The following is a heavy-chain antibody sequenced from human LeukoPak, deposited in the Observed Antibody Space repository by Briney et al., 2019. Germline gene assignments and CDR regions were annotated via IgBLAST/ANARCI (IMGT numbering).Heavy chain of an antibody. CDR1: GGSISSSSYY. Sequence: PSETLSLTCTVSGGSISSSSYYWGWIRQPPGKGLEWIGSIYHSGSTYYNPSLKSRVTISVDTSKNQFSLKLSSVTAADTAVYYCARDRSYYYDSSGYYPSGSFDYWGQGTLVTVSS. D-gene: IGHD3-22*01. V-gene: IGHV4-39*07. J-gene: IGHJ4*02. CDR2: IYHSGST. CDR3: ARDRSYYYDSSGYYPSGSFDY.